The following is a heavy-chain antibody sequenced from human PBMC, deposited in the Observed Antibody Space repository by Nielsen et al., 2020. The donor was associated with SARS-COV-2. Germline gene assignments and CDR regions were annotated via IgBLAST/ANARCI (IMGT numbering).Heavy chain of an antibody. D-gene: IGHD5-24*01. CDR1: GFTFSSYG. V-gene: IGHV3-30*18. CDR3: AKGRDGYNYGDY. CDR2: ISYDGSNK. J-gene: IGHJ4*02. Sequence: GGSLRLSCAASGFTFSSYGMHWVRQAPGKGLEWVAVISYDGSNKYYADSVKGRFTISRDNSKNTLYLQMNSLRAEDTAVYYCAKGRDGYNYGDYWGQGTLVTVSS.